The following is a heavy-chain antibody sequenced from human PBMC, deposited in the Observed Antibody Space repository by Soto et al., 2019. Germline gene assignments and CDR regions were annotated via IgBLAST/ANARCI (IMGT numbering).Heavy chain of an antibody. CDR1: GYTFTSYA. CDR2: INAGNGNT. CDR3: ARGPGGPDGPGDY. D-gene: IGHD2-8*02. Sequence: QVQLVQSGAEVKKPGASVKVSCKASGYTFTSYAMHWVRQAPGQRLEWMGWINAGNGNTKYSQKFQGSVTITRDTSASPAYMELSSLRSEDTAVYYCARGPGGPDGPGDYWGQGTLVTVSS. V-gene: IGHV1-3*01. J-gene: IGHJ4*02.